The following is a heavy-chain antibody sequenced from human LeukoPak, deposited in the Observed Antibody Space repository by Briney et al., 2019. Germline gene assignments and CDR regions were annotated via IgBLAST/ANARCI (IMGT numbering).Heavy chain of an antibody. D-gene: IGHD2-15*01. J-gene: IGHJ6*02. V-gene: IGHV1-46*01. Sequence: ASVKVSCKASGYTFTSYYMHWVRQAPGQGLEWMGIINPSGGSTSYAQKFQGRVTMTEDTSTDTAYMELSSLRSEDTAVYYCARGFVCRSGYCSSEGGMDVWGQGTTVTVSS. CDR3: ARGFVCRSGYCSSEGGMDV. CDR2: INPSGGST. CDR1: GYTFTSYY.